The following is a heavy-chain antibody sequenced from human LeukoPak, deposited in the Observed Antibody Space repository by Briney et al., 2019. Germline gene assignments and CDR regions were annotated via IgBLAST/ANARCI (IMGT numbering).Heavy chain of an antibody. V-gene: IGHV4-34*01. D-gene: IGHD3-3*01. CDR3: ARRWFWSGFYPANWFDP. CDR1: GGSFSGYY. J-gene: IGHJ5*02. CDR2: INHSGST. Sequence: SETLSLTCAVYGGSFSGYYWSWIRQPPGKGLEWIGEINHSGSTNHNPSLKSRVTISVDTSKNQFSLKLSSVTAADTAVYYCARRWFWSGFYPANWFDPWGQGTLVTVSS.